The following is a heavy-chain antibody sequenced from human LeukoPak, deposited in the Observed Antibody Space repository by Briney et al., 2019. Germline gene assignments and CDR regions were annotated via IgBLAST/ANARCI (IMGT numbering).Heavy chain of an antibody. Sequence: EASVKVSCKASGYTFTSYSMHWVRQAPGQGLEWMGIINPSGGSTSYAQKFQGRVTMTRDTSTSTVYMELSSLRSEDTAVYYCARVHLYCSSTSCNYFDYWGQGTLVTVSS. CDR2: INPSGGST. CDR1: GYTFTSYS. V-gene: IGHV1-46*01. D-gene: IGHD2-2*01. CDR3: ARVHLYCSSTSCNYFDY. J-gene: IGHJ4*02.